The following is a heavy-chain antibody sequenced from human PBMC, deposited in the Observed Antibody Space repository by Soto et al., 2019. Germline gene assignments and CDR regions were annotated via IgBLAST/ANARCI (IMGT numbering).Heavy chain of an antibody. Sequence: TGGSLRLSCAASGFTFSAYSMSLVRQAPGKGLEWVSSISSSSTYMSYADSMKGRFTISRDNAKNSLYLQVNSLRAEDTALYYCAACGSGCSKGSFDYWGHGTPVTVSS. CDR2: ISSSSTYM. CDR3: AACGSGCSKGSFDY. J-gene: IGHJ4*01. D-gene: IGHD2-21*02. CDR1: GFTFSAYS. V-gene: IGHV3-21*01.